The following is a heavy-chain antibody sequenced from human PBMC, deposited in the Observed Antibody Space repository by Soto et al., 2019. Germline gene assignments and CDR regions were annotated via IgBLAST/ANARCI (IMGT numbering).Heavy chain of an antibody. D-gene: IGHD1-26*01. J-gene: IGHJ4*02. V-gene: IGHV2-26*01. CDR3: ARALREGLTSYFFDA. Sequence: QVTLKESGPVLVKPTETLTLTCSVSGFSLSKARMGVSWIRQPPGKALGWLAHIFWNDERSYNTSLKSRLSISRDTSNSQVVLPMTNVDPVDTGTSFCARALREGLTSYFFDAWGQGTLITVSS. CDR1: GFSLSKARMG. CDR2: IFWNDER.